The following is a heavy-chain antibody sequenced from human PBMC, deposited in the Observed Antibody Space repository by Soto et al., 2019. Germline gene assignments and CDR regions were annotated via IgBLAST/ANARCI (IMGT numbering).Heavy chain of an antibody. CDR1: GYSFNSYL. CDR2: IYPSNSDT. D-gene: IGHD6-13*01. J-gene: IGHJ4*02. Sequence: PGESLKISCKVSGYSFNSYLIAWVRQRPGKGLEWMGIIYPSNSDTKYSPSFQGQVTISADESISTAYLQWSSLKASDTAMYFCARLQAAAGDNDLTFDYWGQGT. CDR3: ARLQAAAGDNDLTFDY. V-gene: IGHV5-51*01.